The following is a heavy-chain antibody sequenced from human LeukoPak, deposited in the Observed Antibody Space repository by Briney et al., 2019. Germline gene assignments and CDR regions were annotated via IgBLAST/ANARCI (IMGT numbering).Heavy chain of an antibody. CDR2: VYYGRTT. V-gene: IGHV4-39*02. D-gene: IGHD5-12*01. CDR1: AGSFISSSHH. CDR3: VRHDGRGGATMGAFDS. Sequence: SETLSLTCTVSAGSFISSSHHWGWTRQSPGKGLEWIGTVYYGRTTYYNPSLDGRVTISLDTSANHFSLQLNPVTAADTAVYYCVRHDGRGGATMGAFDSWGQGSLVTVSS. J-gene: IGHJ5*01.